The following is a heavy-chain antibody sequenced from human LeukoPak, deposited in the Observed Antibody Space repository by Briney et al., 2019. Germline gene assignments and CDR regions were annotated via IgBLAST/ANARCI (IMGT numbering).Heavy chain of an antibody. V-gene: IGHV3-21*01. CDR1: GFSVSNTF. CDR3: ARDERGYSYGSMDY. Sequence: PGGSLRLSCAASGFSVSNTFMTWVRQAPGQGLEWVSSISSSSSYIYYADSVKGRFTISRDNAKNSLYLQMNGLRAEDTAVYYCARDERGYSYGSMDYWGQGTLVTVSS. CDR2: ISSSSSYI. D-gene: IGHD5-18*01. J-gene: IGHJ4*02.